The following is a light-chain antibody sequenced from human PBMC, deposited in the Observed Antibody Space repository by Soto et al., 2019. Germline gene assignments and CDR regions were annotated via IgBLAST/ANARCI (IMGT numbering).Light chain of an antibody. J-gene: IGKJ2*01. Sequence: EILMTQSPATLSVSPGERATLSCRASQSVRHNLAWYQQKPGQAPRLLFYGASTRATGIPARFSGSGSGTDFTLTISSLQSEDFAVYYCQQTKNWPYPFGQGTKLEI. V-gene: IGKV3-15*01. CDR1: QSVRHN. CDR2: GAS. CDR3: QQTKNWPYP.